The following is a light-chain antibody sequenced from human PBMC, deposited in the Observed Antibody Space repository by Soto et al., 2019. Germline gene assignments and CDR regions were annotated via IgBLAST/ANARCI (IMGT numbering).Light chain of an antibody. Sequence: DIHMTQPPSSPCSSFGDRITNTYRASQSISRYLNWYQQKPGQAPKLLIYAASYLQSGVPSRFSGSGSGTDFTLTISSLQPEDFATYYCQQSYRTRTFGQGTKVDIK. V-gene: IGKV1-39*01. CDR3: QQSYRTRT. CDR2: AAS. CDR1: QSISRY. J-gene: IGKJ1*01.